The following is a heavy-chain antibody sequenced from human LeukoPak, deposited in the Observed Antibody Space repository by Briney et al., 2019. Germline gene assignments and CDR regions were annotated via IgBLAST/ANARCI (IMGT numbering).Heavy chain of an antibody. CDR2: ISSDGSST. Sequence: GGSLRLSCAASGFTFSSYGVPWVRQAPGKGLVWVSRISSDGSSTSYADSVKGRFTISRDNAKNTLYLQMNSLRAEDTAVYYCARGPYYDSSGYHSYDYWGQGTLVTVSS. D-gene: IGHD3-22*01. CDR3: ARGPYYDSSGYHSYDY. V-gene: IGHV3-74*01. CDR1: GFTFSSYG. J-gene: IGHJ4*02.